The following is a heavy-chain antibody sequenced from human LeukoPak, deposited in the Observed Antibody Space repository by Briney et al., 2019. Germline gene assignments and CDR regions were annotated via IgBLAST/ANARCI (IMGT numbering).Heavy chain of an antibody. CDR2: INPNSGGT. V-gene: IGHV1-2*02. J-gene: IGHJ6*03. D-gene: IGHD5-12*01. CDR1: GYTFTGYY. CDR3: AKDRYGDYEAPFHYYMDA. Sequence: ASVKVSCKASGYTFTGYYMHWVRQAPGQGLEWMGWINPNSGGTNSAQKFQGRVTMTRDTSISTAYMELSRLRSDDTAVYYCAKDRYGDYEAPFHYYMDAWGRGTTVTVSS.